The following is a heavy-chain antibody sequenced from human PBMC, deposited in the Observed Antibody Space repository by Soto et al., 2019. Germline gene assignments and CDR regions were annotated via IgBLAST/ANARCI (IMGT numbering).Heavy chain of an antibody. D-gene: IGHD2-21*02. J-gene: IGHJ4*02. V-gene: IGHV1-69*01. CDR2: IIPIFGTA. CDR3: ARASYCGNDCYSRFDQ. Sequence: QVQLVQSGAEVKQPGSSVKVSCKASGGTFSSYVISWVRQAPGQGLEWMGGIIPIFGTANYALKFQGRVTITADESTSTAYMELRSLRSEDTAVYFCARASYCGNDCYSRFDQWGQGTLVTVSS. CDR1: GGTFSSYV.